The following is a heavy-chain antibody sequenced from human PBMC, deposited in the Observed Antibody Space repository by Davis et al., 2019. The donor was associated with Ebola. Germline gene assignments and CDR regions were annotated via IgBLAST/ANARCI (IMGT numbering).Heavy chain of an antibody. Sequence: GESLKISCAASGFSVRTNYMNWVRQAPGKGLEWVSIVYSDGTTKYADSVKGRFTISRDSSKNMLYLQMNSLRAEDTATYYCTRGGPLSPFDPWGQGTLVTVSS. CDR1: GFSVRTNY. CDR2: VYSDGTT. CDR3: TRGGPLSPFDP. J-gene: IGHJ5*02. V-gene: IGHV3-53*01. D-gene: IGHD5-12*01.